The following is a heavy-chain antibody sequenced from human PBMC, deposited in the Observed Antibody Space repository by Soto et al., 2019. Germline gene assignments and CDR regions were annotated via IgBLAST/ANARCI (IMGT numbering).Heavy chain of an antibody. CDR2: IYYSGST. CDR1: GGSISSSSYY. D-gene: IGHD7-27*01. CDR3: ARLDPDRTGAFDY. V-gene: IGHV4-39*01. Sequence: SETLSLTCTVSGGSISSSSYYWGWIRQPPGKGLEWIGSIYYSGSTYYNPSLKSRVTISVDTSKNQFSLKLSSVTAADTAVYYCARLDPDRTGAFDYWGQGTLVTVSS. J-gene: IGHJ4*02.